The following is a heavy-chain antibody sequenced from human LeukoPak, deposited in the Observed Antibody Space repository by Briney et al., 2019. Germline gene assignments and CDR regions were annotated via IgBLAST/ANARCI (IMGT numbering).Heavy chain of an antibody. D-gene: IGHD1-7*01. CDR1: GFTFSSYG. CDR2: ISYDGSNK. CDR3: AKGSGTTSYYYYMDV. V-gene: IGHV3-30*18. J-gene: IGHJ6*03. Sequence: GGSLRLSCAASGFTFSSYGMHWVRQAPGKGLERVAVISYDGSNKYYADSVKGRFTISRDNSKNTLYLQMNSLRAEDTAVYYCAKGSGTTSYYYYMDVWGKGTTVTVSS.